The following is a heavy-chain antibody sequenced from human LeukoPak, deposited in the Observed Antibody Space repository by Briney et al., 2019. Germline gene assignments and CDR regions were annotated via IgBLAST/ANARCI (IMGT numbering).Heavy chain of an antibody. V-gene: IGHV3-48*03. Sequence: PGGSLRLSCAASGFTFSSYDMNWVRQAPGKGLEWISYISSGGSSIYYADSVKGRFTISRDNAKNTLYLQMNSLRAEDTAVYYCARDASGTYPYWGQGTLVTVSS. CDR3: ARDASGTYPY. D-gene: IGHD1-26*01. CDR1: GFTFSSYD. CDR2: ISSGGSSI. J-gene: IGHJ4*02.